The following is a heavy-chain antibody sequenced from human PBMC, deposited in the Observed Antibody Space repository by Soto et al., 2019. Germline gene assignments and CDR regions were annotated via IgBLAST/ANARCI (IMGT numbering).Heavy chain of an antibody. V-gene: IGHV3-48*02. Sequence: LRLSCAASGFTFSSYSMNWVRQAPGKGLEWVSYISSSSSTIYYADSVKGRFTISRDNAKNSLYLQMNSLRDEDTAVYYCARDYYDSSGYYPGQNAFDIWGQGTMVTVSS. J-gene: IGHJ3*02. CDR3: ARDYYDSSGYYPGQNAFDI. CDR2: ISSSSSTI. D-gene: IGHD3-22*01. CDR1: GFTFSSYS.